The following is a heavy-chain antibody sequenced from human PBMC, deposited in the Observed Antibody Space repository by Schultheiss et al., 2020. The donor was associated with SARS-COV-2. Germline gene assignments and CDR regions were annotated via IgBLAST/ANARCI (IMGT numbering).Heavy chain of an antibody. Sequence: GGSLRLSCAASGFTFSTYAMNWVRQAPGKGLEWVAVISYDGSNKYYADSVKGRFTISRDNAKNSLYLQMNSLRAEDTAVYYCARDGDGSSGSYYDSSGLRDYYYGMDVWGQGTTVTVSS. CDR1: GFTFSTYA. CDR2: ISYDGSNK. J-gene: IGHJ6*02. CDR3: ARDGDGSSGSYYDSSGLRDYYYGMDV. V-gene: IGHV3-30-3*01. D-gene: IGHD3-22*01.